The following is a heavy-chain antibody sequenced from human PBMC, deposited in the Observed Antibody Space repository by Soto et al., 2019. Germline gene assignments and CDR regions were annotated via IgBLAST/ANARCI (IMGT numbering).Heavy chain of an antibody. CDR2: INPNSGGT. V-gene: IGHV1-2*02. Sequence: QVQLVQSGAEVKKPGSSVKVSCKASGGTFSSYAISWVRQAPGQGLEWMGWINPNSGGTNYAQKFQGRVTMTRDTSISTAYMELSRLRSDDTAVYYCASLYGSGIHRGSYYYYGMDVWGQGTTVTVSS. J-gene: IGHJ6*02. CDR3: ASLYGSGIHRGSYYYYGMDV. D-gene: IGHD3-10*01. CDR1: GGTFSSYA.